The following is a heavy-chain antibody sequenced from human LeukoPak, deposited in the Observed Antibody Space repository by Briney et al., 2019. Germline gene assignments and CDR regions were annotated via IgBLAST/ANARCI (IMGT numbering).Heavy chain of an antibody. V-gene: IGHV3-23*01. CDR3: AKGKVNHDGAFDI. CDR1: RFSFSSYA. CDR2: ISASGSRT. Sequence: GGSLRLSCAASRFSFSSYAVAWVRQAQGKGLEWVSSISASGSRTYYADSVKGRFTISRDNSKKMIYLQMNSLRVEDTAVYYCAKGKVNHDGAFDIWGLGTMVIVS. D-gene: IGHD3-16*01. J-gene: IGHJ3*02.